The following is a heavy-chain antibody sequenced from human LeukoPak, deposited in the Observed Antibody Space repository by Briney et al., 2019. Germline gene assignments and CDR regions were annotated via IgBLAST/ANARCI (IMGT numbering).Heavy chain of an antibody. J-gene: IGHJ4*02. V-gene: IGHV3-23*01. CDR1: GFTFSNYA. Sequence: GGSLRLSCAASGFTFSNYAMNWVRQAPGKGLEWVSGISVSGASTYYADSVKGRFTISRDNAKNSLYLQMNSLRAEDTAVYYCARDSQRDFDYWGQGTLVTVSS. CDR2: ISVSGAST. CDR3: ARDSQRDFDY.